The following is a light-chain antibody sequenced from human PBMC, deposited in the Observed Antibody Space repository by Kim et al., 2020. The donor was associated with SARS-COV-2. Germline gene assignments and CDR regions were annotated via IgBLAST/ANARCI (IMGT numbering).Light chain of an antibody. V-gene: IGLV1-51*01. Sequence: GQKVTISCSGSNSNIGNHYVSWYQHLPGTAPKLLIYDNNKRPSGIPDRFSGSKSGTSATLGITGLQTGDEAYYYCVTWDISLSEVLFGGGTQLTVL. CDR2: DNN. CDR3: VTWDISLSEVL. J-gene: IGLJ2*01. CDR1: NSNIGNHY.